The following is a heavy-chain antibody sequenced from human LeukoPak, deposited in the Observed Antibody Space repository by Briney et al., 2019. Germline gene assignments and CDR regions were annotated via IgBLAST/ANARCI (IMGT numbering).Heavy chain of an antibody. CDR1: GFIFRNHA. V-gene: IGHV3-23*01. CDR3: AKDGFAYCDSSRYYYFNY. D-gene: IGHD3-22*01. CDR2: ISGGGVAI. Sequence: GGSLRLSWAACGFIFRNHAMSWVRQAPGKGLQWVSAISGGGVAIYYADSAKGRFTISRDNSKNTLYLQMNSLRAEDTAVYYCAKDGFAYCDSSRYYYFNYWGQGTLVTVSS. J-gene: IGHJ4*02.